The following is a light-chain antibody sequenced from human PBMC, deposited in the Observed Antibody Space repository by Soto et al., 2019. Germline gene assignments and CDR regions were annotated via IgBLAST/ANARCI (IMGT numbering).Light chain of an antibody. V-gene: IGKV1-8*01. CDR2: AAS. Sequence: AIRMTQSPSSFSASTGDRVTITCRAIQGISSYLAWYQQKPGKAPKLLIYAASTLQSGVPSRFSGSGSGTDFTLTISCLQFEDFATYYCQQYYSYPPTFGQGTKVDIK. CDR3: QQYYSYPPT. CDR1: QGISSY. J-gene: IGKJ1*01.